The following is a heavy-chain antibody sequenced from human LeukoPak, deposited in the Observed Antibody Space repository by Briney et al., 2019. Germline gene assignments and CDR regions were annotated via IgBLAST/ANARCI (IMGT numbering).Heavy chain of an antibody. V-gene: IGHV2-5*02. D-gene: IGHD3-10*01. J-gene: IGHJ4*02. CDR3: ALQISPLLYGSGRPFWY. CDR1: GFSLTTSGVG. CDR2: IYWDDDK. Sequence: ESGPTLVNPTQTLTLTCTFSGFSLTTSGVGVGWIRQPPGKALEWLAGIYWDDDKRFSPSLKSRLTLTKDTSKNQVVLTMTNMDPVDTATYYCALQISPLLYGSGRPFWYWGQGALVTVSS.